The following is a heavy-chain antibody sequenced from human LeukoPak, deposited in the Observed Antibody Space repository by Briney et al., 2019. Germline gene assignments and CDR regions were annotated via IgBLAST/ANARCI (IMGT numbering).Heavy chain of an antibody. CDR1: GGSISSSSYY. D-gene: IGHD3-22*01. J-gene: IGHJ3*02. Sequence: PSETLSLTCTVSGGSISSSSYYWGWIRQPPGKGLEWIGSIYYSGSTYYNPSLKSRATISVDTSKNQFSLKLSSVTAADTAVYYCARVYHPYYYDSSGYRDAFDIWGQGTMVTVSS. V-gene: IGHV4-39*01. CDR3: ARVYHPYYYDSSGYRDAFDI. CDR2: IYYSGST.